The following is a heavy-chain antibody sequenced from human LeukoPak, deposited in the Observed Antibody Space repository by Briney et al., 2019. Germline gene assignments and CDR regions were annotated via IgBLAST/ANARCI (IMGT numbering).Heavy chain of an antibody. CDR3: ARRGLWFGDLVY. V-gene: IGHV3-48*01. CDR2: ISSSGTTI. D-gene: IGHD3-10*01. CDR1: GFTFRTSG. J-gene: IGHJ4*02. Sequence: GGSLRLSCAASGFTFRTSGMNWVRQAPGKGLEWVSYISSSGTTISYAQSVKGRFTITRDNAQNSLTLHMNTLRADDTAVYYCARRGLWFGDLVYWGQGTLVTVSS.